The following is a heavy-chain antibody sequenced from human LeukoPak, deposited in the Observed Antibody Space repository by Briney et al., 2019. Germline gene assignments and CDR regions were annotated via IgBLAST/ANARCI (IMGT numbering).Heavy chain of an antibody. J-gene: IGHJ4*02. D-gene: IGHD3-22*01. V-gene: IGHV4-39*01. Sequence: SETLSLTCTVSGGSISSSSYYWGWIRQPPGKGLEWIGSIYYSGSTYYNPSLKSRVTISVDTSKNQFSLNLSSVNAADTAVYYCARLYYDSSGYYQICYFDYWGQGTLVTVSS. CDR2: IYYSGST. CDR3: ARLYYDSSGYYQICYFDY. CDR1: GGSISSSSYY.